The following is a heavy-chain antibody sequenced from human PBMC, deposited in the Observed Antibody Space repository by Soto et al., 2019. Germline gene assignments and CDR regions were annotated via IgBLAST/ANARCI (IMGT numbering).Heavy chain of an antibody. Sequence: GGSLRLSCTASGFTFGDYAMSWFRQAPGKGLEWVGFIRSKAYGGTTEYAASVKGRFTISRDDSKSIAYLQMNSLKTEDTAIYYCSRKYCSGGSCYDYYYYMDVWGKGTTVTVSS. D-gene: IGHD2-15*01. J-gene: IGHJ6*03. CDR2: IRSKAYGGTT. V-gene: IGHV3-49*03. CDR3: SRKYCSGGSCYDYYYYMDV. CDR1: GFTFGDYA.